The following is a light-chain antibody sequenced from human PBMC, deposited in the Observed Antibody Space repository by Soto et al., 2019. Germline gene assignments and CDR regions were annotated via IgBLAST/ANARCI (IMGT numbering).Light chain of an antibody. Sequence: QSVLTQPASVSGSPGQSITISCTGTSSDVGSYNLVSWYQQHPGKAPKLMIYEVSKRPSGVSNRFSGSKSGNTASLTIFGLQAEDEADYYCCSYAGSSTPLIFGTGTKGTVL. CDR1: SSDVGSYNL. J-gene: IGLJ1*01. V-gene: IGLV2-23*02. CDR3: CSYAGSSTPLI. CDR2: EVS.